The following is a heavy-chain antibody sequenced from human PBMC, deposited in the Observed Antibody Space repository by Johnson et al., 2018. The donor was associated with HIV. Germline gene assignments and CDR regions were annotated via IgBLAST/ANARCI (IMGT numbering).Heavy chain of an antibody. Sequence: VQLVESGGGLVKPGGSLRLSCAASGFTFSDYYMSWIRQAPGKGLEWVSIIYSVGSTYYADSVKGRFTISRDNSKNTLYLQMNSLRAEDTAVYYCATSGSYDAFDIWGKGTMVTVSS. CDR1: GFTFSDYY. J-gene: IGHJ3*02. D-gene: IGHD1-26*01. CDR3: ATSGSYDAFDI. CDR2: IYSVGST. V-gene: IGHV3-66*01.